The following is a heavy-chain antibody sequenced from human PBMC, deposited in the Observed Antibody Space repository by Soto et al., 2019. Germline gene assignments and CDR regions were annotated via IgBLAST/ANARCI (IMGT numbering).Heavy chain of an antibody. CDR2: IKQDGSEK. CDR1: GFTFSSYW. CDR3: AAAGKFYDILTGPYDY. D-gene: IGHD3-9*01. V-gene: IGHV3-7*01. Sequence: GGSLRLSCAAPGFTFSSYWMSWVRQAPGKGLEWVANIKQDGSEKYYVDSVKGRFTISRDNAKNSLYLQMNSLRAEDTAVYYCAAAGKFYDILTGPYDYWGQGTLVTVSS. J-gene: IGHJ4*02.